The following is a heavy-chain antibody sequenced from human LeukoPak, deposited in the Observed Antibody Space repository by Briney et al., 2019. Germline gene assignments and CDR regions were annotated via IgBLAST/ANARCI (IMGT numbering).Heavy chain of an antibody. CDR3: ARAPNYYDSSGYYYPGAFDI. J-gene: IGHJ3*02. V-gene: IGHV4-59*11. CDR2: IYYSGST. D-gene: IGHD3-22*01. Sequence: SETLSLTCTVSGGSISSHYWSWIRQPPGKGLGWIGYIYYSGSTNYNPSLKSRVTISVDTSKNQFSLKLSSVTAADTAVYYCARAPNYYDSSGYYYPGAFDIWGQGTMVTVSS. CDR1: GGSISSHY.